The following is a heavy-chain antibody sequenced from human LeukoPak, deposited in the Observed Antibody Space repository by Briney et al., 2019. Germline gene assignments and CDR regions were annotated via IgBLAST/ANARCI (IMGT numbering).Heavy chain of an antibody. D-gene: IGHD2-2*01. V-gene: IGHV4-30-4*01. CDR2: IYYSGST. CDR3: ARSRAYCSSTSCSPFDY. Sequence: SETLSLTCTVAGGSISSGDYYWSWIRQPPGKGLEWIGYIYYSGSTYYNPSLKRRVTIPVDTSKNQFSLKLSSVTAAETAVYYCARSRAYCSSTSCSPFDYWGQGTLVTVSS. J-gene: IGHJ4*02. CDR1: GGSISSGDYY.